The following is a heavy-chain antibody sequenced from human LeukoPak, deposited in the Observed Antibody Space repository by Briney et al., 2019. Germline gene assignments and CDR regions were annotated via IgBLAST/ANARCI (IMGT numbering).Heavy chain of an antibody. V-gene: IGHV4-34*01. Sequence: SETLSLTCAVYGGSFSGYYWSWIRQPPGKGLEWIGEINHSGSTNYNPSLKSRVTISVDTSKNQFSLKLSSVTAADTAVYYCARVSRRGYSGYDFRSREFDYSGQGTLVTVSS. CDR3: ARVSRRGYSGYDFRSREFDY. J-gene: IGHJ4*02. D-gene: IGHD5-12*01. CDR2: INHSGST. CDR1: GGSFSGYY.